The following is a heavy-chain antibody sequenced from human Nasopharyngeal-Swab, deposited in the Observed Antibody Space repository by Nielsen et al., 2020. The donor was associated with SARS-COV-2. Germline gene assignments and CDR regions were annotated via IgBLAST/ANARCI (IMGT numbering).Heavy chain of an antibody. J-gene: IGHJ6*02. CDR3: ARDARLTIFGVDPPGYYGMDV. CDR2: ISSSSSTI. V-gene: IGHV3-48*04. Sequence: GGSLSLSCAASGFTFSSYSLNWVRQAPGQGLEWVSFISSSSSTIKYADSVKGRFTISRDNAKNSLYLQMNSLRAEDTAVYYCARDARLTIFGVDPPGYYGMDVWGQGTTVTVSS. CDR1: GFTFSSYS. D-gene: IGHD3-3*01.